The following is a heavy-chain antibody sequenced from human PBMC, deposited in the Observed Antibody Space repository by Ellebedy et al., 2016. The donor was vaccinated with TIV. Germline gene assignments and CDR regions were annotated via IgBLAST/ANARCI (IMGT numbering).Heavy chain of an antibody. D-gene: IGHD5-24*01. CDR1: GFTLSSFW. CDR3: ARGSEAVRRWQQTNHDY. J-gene: IGHJ4*02. CDR2: IKQSGTEK. V-gene: IGHV3-7*01. Sequence: PGGSLRLSCAASGFTLSSFWMNRVRQAPGKGLEWVANIKQSGTEKYYVDSVRGRFTISRDNAKNSLYLQMNSLRAEDTAVYFCARGSEAVRRWQQTNHDYWGQGTLVTVSS.